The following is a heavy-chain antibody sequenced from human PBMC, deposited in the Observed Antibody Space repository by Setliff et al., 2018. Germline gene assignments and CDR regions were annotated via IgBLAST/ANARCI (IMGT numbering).Heavy chain of an antibody. CDR1: GGSFSGYY. J-gene: IGHJ4*02. Sequence: SETLSLTCAVYGGSFSGYYWSWIRQPPGKGLEWLGEINHSGSTNCNPSLKSRVPISVDTSKNQFSLRLSSVTAADTAVYYCAKVTNYYGSGSYLDYWGQGTLVTVSS. V-gene: IGHV4-34*01. CDR2: INHSGST. D-gene: IGHD3-10*01. CDR3: AKVTNYYGSGSYLDY.